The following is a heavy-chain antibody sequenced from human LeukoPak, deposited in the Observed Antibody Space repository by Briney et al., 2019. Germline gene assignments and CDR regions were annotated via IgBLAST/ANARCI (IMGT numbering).Heavy chain of an antibody. CDR1: GFSLSTNGVG. CDR2: LYWNDYK. Sequence: SGPTLVKPTQTLTLTCTFSGFSLSTNGVGVGWIRQPPGKALEWLALLYWNDYKYYSPSLKSRLSITRDTSKNQVVLTLTNMDPVDTATYFCAHSRTSAWPTPYNYFDPWGQGTLVTVSS. D-gene: IGHD6-19*01. CDR3: AHSRTSAWPTPYNYFDP. V-gene: IGHV2-5*01. J-gene: IGHJ5*02.